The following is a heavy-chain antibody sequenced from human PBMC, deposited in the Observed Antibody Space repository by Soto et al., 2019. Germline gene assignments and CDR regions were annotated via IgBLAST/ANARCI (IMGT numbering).Heavy chain of an antibody. Sequence: SETLSLTCTVSGGSISSYYWSWIRQPPGKGLEWIGYIYYSGSTNYNPSLKSRVTISVDTSKNQFSLKLSSVTAAATAVYYCARGSGGWLRFETPYYYYYYMDVWGKGTTVTVSS. D-gene: IGHD5-12*01. CDR3: ARGSGGWLRFETPYYYYYYMDV. CDR1: GGSISSYY. V-gene: IGHV4-59*01. J-gene: IGHJ6*03. CDR2: IYYSGST.